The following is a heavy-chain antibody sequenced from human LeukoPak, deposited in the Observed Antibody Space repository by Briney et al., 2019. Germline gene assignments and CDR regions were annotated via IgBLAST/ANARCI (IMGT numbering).Heavy chain of an antibody. CDR1: GYTFTSYA. CDR3: ARDGMADKTFYYYYGMDV. V-gene: IGHV1-69*13. D-gene: IGHD5-24*01. CDR2: IIPIFGTA. J-gene: IGHJ6*02. Sequence: SVKVSCKASGYTFTSYAMNWVRQAPGQGLEWMGGIIPIFGTANYAQKFQGRVTITADESTSTAYMELSSLRSEDTAVYYCARDGMADKTFYYYYGMDVWGQGTTVTVSS.